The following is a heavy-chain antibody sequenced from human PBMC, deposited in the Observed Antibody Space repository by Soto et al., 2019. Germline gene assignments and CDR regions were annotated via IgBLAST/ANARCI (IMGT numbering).Heavy chain of an antibody. Sequence: QLHESGPGVVKPSETLSLTCTVSGDSINNNDYYWTWIRQTPGKGLEGIGYVYYSGSTNYIPSLKSRLSMSVDTSKNQFSLKLSSVTAADTAIYYCARMSYYYDKWYFDLWGRGTLVTVSS. CDR2: VYYSGST. J-gene: IGHJ2*01. D-gene: IGHD3-22*01. CDR3: ARMSYYYDKWYFDL. CDR1: GDSINNNDYY. V-gene: IGHV4-30-4*01.